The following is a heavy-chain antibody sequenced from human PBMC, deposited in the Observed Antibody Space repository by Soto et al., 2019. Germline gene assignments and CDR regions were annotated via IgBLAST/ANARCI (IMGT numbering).Heavy chain of an antibody. V-gene: IGHV4-39*01. CDR2: IYYSGST. CDR1: GGSISSSSYY. D-gene: IGHD1-26*01. Sequence: SETLSLTCTVSGGSISSSSYYWGWIRQPPGKGLEWIGSIYYSGSTYYNPSLKSRVTLSVDTSKNQFSLKLSSVTAADTAVYYCARLIPVSGSYYDDAFDIWGQGTMVTVSS. J-gene: IGHJ3*02. CDR3: ARLIPVSGSYYDDAFDI.